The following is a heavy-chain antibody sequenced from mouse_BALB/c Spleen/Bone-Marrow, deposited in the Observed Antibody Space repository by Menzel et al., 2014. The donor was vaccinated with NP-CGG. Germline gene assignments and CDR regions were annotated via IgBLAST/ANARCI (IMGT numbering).Heavy chain of an antibody. D-gene: IGHD4-1*01. Sequence: EVMLVESGGGLVKPGGSLKLSCAASGFAFSSYDMSWVRQTSEKRLEWAATFSSGDNYTYYPDSVKGRFTLSRDNARNTLHLQMTSLRSEDTAFYYCARQGTGTGYFDYWGQGTTLTVSS. V-gene: IGHV5-9*02. CDR2: FSSGDNYT. J-gene: IGHJ2*01. CDR3: ARQGTGTGYFDY. CDR1: GFAFSSYD.